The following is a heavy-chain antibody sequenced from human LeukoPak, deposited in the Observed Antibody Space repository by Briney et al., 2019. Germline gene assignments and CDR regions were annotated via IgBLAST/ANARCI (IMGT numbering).Heavy chain of an antibody. V-gene: IGHV3-23*01. CDR1: GFTFSSYA. CDR2: ISGSGGST. D-gene: IGHD1-7*01. CDR3: AKDGIPYHWNLEGDMDV. J-gene: IGHJ6*02. Sequence: GGSLRLSCAASGFTFSSYAMSWVRQAPGKGLEWVSAISGSGGSTYYADSVKGRFTISRDNSNNTLYLQMNSLRAEDTAVYYCAKDGIPYHWNLEGDMDVWGQGTTVTVSS.